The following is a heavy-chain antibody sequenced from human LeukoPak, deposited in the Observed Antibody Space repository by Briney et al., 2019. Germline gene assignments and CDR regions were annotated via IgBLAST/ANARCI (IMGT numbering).Heavy chain of an antibody. D-gene: IGHD1-26*01. CDR1: GGSISSYY. Sequence: SETLSLTCTVSGGSISSYYWSWIRQPPGKGLEWIGYIYYSGSTNYNPSHKSRVTISVDTSKNQFSLKLSSVTAADTAVYYCAREDFGVGAIDAFDIWGQGTMVTVSS. V-gene: IGHV4-59*01. J-gene: IGHJ3*02. CDR2: IYYSGST. CDR3: AREDFGVGAIDAFDI.